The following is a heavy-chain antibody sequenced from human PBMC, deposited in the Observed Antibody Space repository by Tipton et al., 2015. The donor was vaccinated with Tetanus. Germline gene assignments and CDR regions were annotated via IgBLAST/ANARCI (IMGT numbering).Heavy chain of an antibody. Sequence: SLRLSCAASGFTFSSYSMNWVRQAPGKGLEWVSSISSSSSYIYYADSVKGRFTISRDNSKDTLYLQLNSLRAEDTAIYYCAKDLRGPEAGTWYFDLWGRGTLVTVSS. V-gene: IGHV3-21*04. CDR2: ISSSSSYI. CDR3: AKDLRGPEAGTWYFDL. J-gene: IGHJ2*01. CDR1: GFTFSSYS. D-gene: IGHD6-19*01.